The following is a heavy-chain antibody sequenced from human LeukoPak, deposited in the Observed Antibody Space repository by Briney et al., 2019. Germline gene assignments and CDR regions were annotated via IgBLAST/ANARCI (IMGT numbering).Heavy chain of an antibody. Sequence: SETLSLTCTVSGGSISGYYWSWIRQPAGQGLEWIGRIYTNGDTKFNPSLKSRVTMSVDTSKNQLSLKLRPVTAADTAVYYCARAAGAAGGQYFDYWGQGTLVTV. CDR3: ARAAGAAGGQYFDY. CDR2: IYTNGDT. V-gene: IGHV4-4*07. D-gene: IGHD6-13*01. CDR1: GGSISGYY. J-gene: IGHJ4*02.